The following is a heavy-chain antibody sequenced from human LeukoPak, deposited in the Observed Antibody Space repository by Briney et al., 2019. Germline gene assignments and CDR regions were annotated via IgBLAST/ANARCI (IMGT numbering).Heavy chain of an antibody. D-gene: IGHD6-13*01. CDR2: INHSGST. V-gene: IGHV4-34*01. CDR1: GGSISGYY. Sequence: PSETLSLTCTVSGGSISGYYWSWIRQPPGKGLEWIGEINHSGSTNYNPSLKSRVTISVDTSKNQFSLKLSSVTAADTAVYYCARGDSSSWYRSNWFDPWGQGTLVTVSS. J-gene: IGHJ5*02. CDR3: ARGDSSSWYRSNWFDP.